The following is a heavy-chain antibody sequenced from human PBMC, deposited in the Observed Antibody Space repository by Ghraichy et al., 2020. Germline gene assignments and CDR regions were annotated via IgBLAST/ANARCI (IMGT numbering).Heavy chain of an antibody. Sequence: SETLSLTCTVSGGSISSYYWSWIRQPPGKGLEWIGYIYYSGSTNYNPSLKSRVTISVDTSKNQFSLKLSSVTAADTAVYYCARGILQLEYYFDYWGQGTLVTVSS. D-gene: IGHD1-1*01. CDR2: IYYSGST. CDR3: ARGILQLEYYFDY. J-gene: IGHJ4*02. CDR1: GGSISSYY. V-gene: IGHV4-59*01.